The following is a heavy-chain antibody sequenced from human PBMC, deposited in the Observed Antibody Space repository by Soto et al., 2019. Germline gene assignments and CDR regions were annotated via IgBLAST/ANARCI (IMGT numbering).Heavy chain of an antibody. CDR3: ARRRSGSSGGYYYYGMDD. V-gene: IGHV2-26*01. Sequence: QVTLKESGTVLVKPTETLTLTCTVSGFSLSNGRMGVSWIRQPPGKALEWLAHIFSNDEKYSSTSLKSRLTISKDTSKRQVVLNMTNMDAVDTATYYCARRRSGSSGGYYYYGMDDCGQGTTVTVSS. D-gene: IGHD6-19*01. J-gene: IGHJ6*02. CDR1: GFSLSNGRMG. CDR2: IFSNDEK.